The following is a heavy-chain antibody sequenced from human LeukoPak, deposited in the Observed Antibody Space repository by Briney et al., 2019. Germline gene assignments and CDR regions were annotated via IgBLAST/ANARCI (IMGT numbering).Heavy chain of an antibody. V-gene: IGHV1-46*01. D-gene: IGHD4-23*01. CDR3: ARVPSDGGEQDYYYYGMGV. Sequence: ASVKVSCKASGYTFTSYYMHWVRQAPGQGLEWMGIINPSGGSTSYAQKFQGRVTMTRDTSTSTVYMELSSLRSEDTAVYYCARVPSDGGEQDYYYYGMGVWGQGTTVTVSS. CDR1: GYTFTSYY. J-gene: IGHJ6*02. CDR2: INPSGGST.